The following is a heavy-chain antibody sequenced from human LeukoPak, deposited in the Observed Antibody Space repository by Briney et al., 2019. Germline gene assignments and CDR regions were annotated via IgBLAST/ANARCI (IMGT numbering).Heavy chain of an antibody. Sequence: GGSLRLSCAASGFTFDDYAMHWVRQAPGKGLEWVSGISWNSGSIGYADSVKGRFTISRDNAKNSLYLQMNSLRAEDTALYYCAKSATYYYDSSGIGDYWGQGTLVTVSS. CDR3: AKSATYYYDSSGIGDY. D-gene: IGHD3-22*01. V-gene: IGHV3-9*01. CDR1: GFTFDDYA. J-gene: IGHJ4*02. CDR2: ISWNSGSI.